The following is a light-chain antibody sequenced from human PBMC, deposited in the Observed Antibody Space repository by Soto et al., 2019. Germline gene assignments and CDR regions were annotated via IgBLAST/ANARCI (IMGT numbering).Light chain of an antibody. CDR3: QQYNNWPPRT. CDR1: QSVKTK. J-gene: IGKJ1*01. V-gene: IGKV3-15*01. CDR2: GAS. Sequence: ILMTQSPATLSVSPGERASLSCRASQSVKTKLAWYQKKPGQSPRLLIYGASIRATGIPARFSGSGSGTEFTLTISSLQSEDFAVYYCQQYNNWPPRTFGQGTK.